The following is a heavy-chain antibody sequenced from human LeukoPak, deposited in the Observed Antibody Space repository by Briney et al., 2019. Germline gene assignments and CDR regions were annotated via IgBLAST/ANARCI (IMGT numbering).Heavy chain of an antibody. J-gene: IGHJ4*02. Sequence: SETLSLTCTVSGGSISSYYWNWIRQPAGKGLEWIGRIYNSGSTNYSPSLQSRVTMSIDTSKNLFSLKLNSVTAADTAMYYCAGGRGYSYGYLDYWGQGTLVTVSS. CDR1: GGSISSYY. D-gene: IGHD5-18*01. CDR3: AGGRGYSYGYLDY. V-gene: IGHV4-4*07. CDR2: IYNSGST.